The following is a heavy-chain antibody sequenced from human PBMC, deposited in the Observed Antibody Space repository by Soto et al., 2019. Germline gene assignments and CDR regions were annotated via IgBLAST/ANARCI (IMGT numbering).Heavy chain of an antibody. V-gene: IGHV4-59*08. J-gene: IGHJ4*02. CDR3: ASHYYGANSGYFDY. D-gene: IGHD4-17*01. Sequence: QVQLQESGPGLVKPSETLSLTCTVSGGSMSNYYWSWIRQPPGKGLEWIGYIYYSGSTNYNPPLKSRRTISVDTSKNQFSLKLSSVTAADTAVYYCASHYYGANSGYFDYWGQGTLVTVSS. CDR2: IYYSGST. CDR1: GGSMSNYY.